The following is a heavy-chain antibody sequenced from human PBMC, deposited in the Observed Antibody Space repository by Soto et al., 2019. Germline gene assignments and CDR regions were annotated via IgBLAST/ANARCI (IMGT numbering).Heavy chain of an antibody. D-gene: IGHD2-15*01. CDR2: IYYSGST. CDR3: ASYCSGGSCYFPDY. CDR1: GGSISSSSYY. Sequence: QLQLQESGPGLVKPSETLSLTCTVSGGSISSSSYYWGWIRQPPGKGLEWIGSIYYSGSTYYNPSLKSRVTISVDTSKNQCSLKLSSVTAADTAVYYCASYCSGGSCYFPDYCGQGTLVTVSS. J-gene: IGHJ4*02. V-gene: IGHV4-39*01.